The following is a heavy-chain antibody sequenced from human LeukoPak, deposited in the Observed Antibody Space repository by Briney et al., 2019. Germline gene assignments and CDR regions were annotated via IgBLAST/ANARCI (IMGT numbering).Heavy chain of an antibody. Sequence: ASVKVSCKVSGYTLTELSMHWVRQAPGKGLEWMGGFDPEDGETIYAQKFQGRVTMTEDTSTDTAYMELSSLRSEDTAVYYCARVDSSSWHYYYYYYMDVWGKGTTVTVSS. CDR3: ARVDSSSWHYYYYYYMDV. J-gene: IGHJ6*03. D-gene: IGHD6-13*01. CDR1: GYTLTELS. V-gene: IGHV1-24*01. CDR2: FDPEDGET.